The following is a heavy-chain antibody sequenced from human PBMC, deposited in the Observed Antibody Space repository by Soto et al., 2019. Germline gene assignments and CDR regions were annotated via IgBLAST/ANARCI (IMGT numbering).Heavy chain of an antibody. D-gene: IGHD1-26*01. CDR3: ATLGGRCWDNFDG. Sequence: SETLSLTCSVSGGSITIGNWWTWVRQPPGKGLEWIGEINHSGSTNYNPSLKSRVTISVDKSKNQFSLKLTSVTAADTAVYYCATLGGRCWDNFDGWGQGTLGTFSS. V-gene: IGHV4-4*02. CDR1: GGSITIGNW. J-gene: IGHJ4*02. CDR2: INHSGST.